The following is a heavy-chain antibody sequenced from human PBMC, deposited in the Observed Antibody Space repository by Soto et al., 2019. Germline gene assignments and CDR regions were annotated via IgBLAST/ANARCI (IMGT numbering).Heavy chain of an antibody. D-gene: IGHD1-26*01. CDR2: ISSSSSSI. Sequence: GGSLRLSCAASGFTFSSYSMNWVRQAPGKGLEWVSYISSSSSSIYYADSVKGRFTISRDNAKNSLYLQMNSLRAEDTAVYYCARFLIGGSYTGYYYYYYGMDVWGQGTTVTVSS. V-gene: IGHV3-48*01. CDR3: ARFLIGGSYTGYYYYYYGMDV. J-gene: IGHJ6*02. CDR1: GFTFSSYS.